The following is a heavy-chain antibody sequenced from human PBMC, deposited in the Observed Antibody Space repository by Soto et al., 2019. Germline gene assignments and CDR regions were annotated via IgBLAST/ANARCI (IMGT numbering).Heavy chain of an antibody. Sequence: QVHLQASGPGLVKPSETLSLTCTVSGGSLSSYYWSWIRQSPGGGLEWIGSVDYSGTSNHNPFLKSRGSVSARTSRNQFSSTLTSVPAAVTAVYFCARDRGGEGWACELWGRGTLITVSS. J-gene: IGHJ2*01. V-gene: IGHV4-59*01. CDR1: GGSLSSYY. CDR2: VDYSGTS. D-gene: IGHD3-10*01. CDR3: ARDRGGEGWACEL.